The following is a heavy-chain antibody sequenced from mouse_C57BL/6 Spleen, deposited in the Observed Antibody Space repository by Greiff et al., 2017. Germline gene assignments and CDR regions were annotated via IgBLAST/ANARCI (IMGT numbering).Heavy chain of an antibody. J-gene: IGHJ2*01. V-gene: IGHV1-64*01. Sequence: QVQLKQPGAELVKPGASVKLSCKASGYTFTSYWMHWVKQRPGQGLEWIGMIHPNSGSTNYNEKFKSKATLTVDKSSSTAYMQLSSLTSEDSAVYYCARAYYSTMDYWGQGTTLTVSS. CDR1: GYTFTSYW. CDR2: IHPNSGST. CDR3: ARAYYSTMDY. D-gene: IGHD2-5*01.